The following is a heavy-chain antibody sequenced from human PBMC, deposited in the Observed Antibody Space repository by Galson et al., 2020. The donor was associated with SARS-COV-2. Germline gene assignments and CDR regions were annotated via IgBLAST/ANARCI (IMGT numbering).Heavy chain of an antibody. D-gene: IGHD5-12*01. CDR1: GFTFSSYA. Sequence: GESLKISCAASGFTFSSYAMHWVRQAPGKGLEWVAVISYDGSNKYYADSVKGRFTISRDNSKNTLYLQMNSLRAEDTAVYYCARSRGVGYNSPFDYWGQGTLVTVSS. CDR2: ISYDGSNK. V-gene: IGHV3-30-3*01. CDR3: ARSRGVGYNSPFDY. J-gene: IGHJ4*02.